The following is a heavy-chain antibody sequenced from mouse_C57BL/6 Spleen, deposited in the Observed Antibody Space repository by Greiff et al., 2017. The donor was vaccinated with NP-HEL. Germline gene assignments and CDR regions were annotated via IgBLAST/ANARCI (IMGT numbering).Heavy chain of an antibody. CDR1: GYTFTDYY. V-gene: IGHV1-19*01. D-gene: IGHD1-1*01. J-gene: IGHJ3*01. CDR2: INPYNGGT. CDR3: ARGEGSKGAWFAY. Sequence: VQLQQSGPVLVKPGASVKMSCQASGYTFTDYYMNWVKQSHGKSLEWIGVINPYNGGTSYNQKFTGKATLTVDKSSSTAYMELNSLTSEDSAVYYCARGEGSKGAWFAYWGQGTLVTVSA.